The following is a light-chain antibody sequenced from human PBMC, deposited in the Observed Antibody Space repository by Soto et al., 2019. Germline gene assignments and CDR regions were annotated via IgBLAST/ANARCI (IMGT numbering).Light chain of an antibody. V-gene: IGKV3-15*01. CDR3: QQYGSSPIT. J-gene: IGKJ5*01. CDR2: GAS. CDR1: QNVNSN. Sequence: KVLTHSPATLSVSPGERATLSCRASQNVNSNLAWYQQKPGQAPRLLIYGASARATGIPARFSGSGSGTEFTLTISGLQSEDFAVYYCQQYGSSPITFGQGTRLEIK.